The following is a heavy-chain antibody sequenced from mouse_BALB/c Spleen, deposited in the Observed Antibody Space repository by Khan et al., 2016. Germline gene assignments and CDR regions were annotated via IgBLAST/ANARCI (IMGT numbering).Heavy chain of an antibody. CDR2: ISSGGSYT. CDR3: TRDGPVGDY. V-gene: IGHV5-6-4*01. CDR1: GFTFSSYT. Sequence: EVQLVESGGGLVKPGGSLKLSCAASGFTFSSYTMSWVRQTPEKRLEWVATISSGGSYTYYPDSVKGRFTISRDNAKNTLYLQMSSLKSEDTAMYYWTRDGPVGDYWGQGTTLTVSS. J-gene: IGHJ2*01.